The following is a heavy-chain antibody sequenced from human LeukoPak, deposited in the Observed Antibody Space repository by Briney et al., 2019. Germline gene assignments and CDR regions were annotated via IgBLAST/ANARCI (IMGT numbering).Heavy chain of an antibody. Sequence: GGSLRLSCAASGFTFSSYGMHWVRQAPGKGLEWVAFIRYDGSNKYYADSVKGRFTISRDNSKNTLYLQMNSLRAEDTAVYYCAKGDSGYASWFARWGQGTLVTVSS. CDR3: AKGDSGYASWFAR. CDR1: GFTFSSYG. J-gene: IGHJ5*02. D-gene: IGHD5-12*01. CDR2: IRYDGSNK. V-gene: IGHV3-30*02.